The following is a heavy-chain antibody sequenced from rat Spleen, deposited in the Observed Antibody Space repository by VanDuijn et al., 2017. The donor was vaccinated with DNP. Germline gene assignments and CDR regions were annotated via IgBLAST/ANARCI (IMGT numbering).Heavy chain of an antibody. CDR2: ISTGGGIT. CDR3: ARRSLLRMVSGWFAY. CDR1: GFTFSNHG. D-gene: IGHD1-11*01. J-gene: IGHJ3*01. V-gene: IGHV5S13*01. Sequence: EVQLVESGGGLVQPGRSLKLSCAVSGFTFSNHGMAWVRQAPTKGLEWVASISTGGGITYYRDSVKGRFTVSRDNTKTTLYLQMDTLRSEDTATYYCARRSLLRMVSGWFAYWGQGTLVTVSS.